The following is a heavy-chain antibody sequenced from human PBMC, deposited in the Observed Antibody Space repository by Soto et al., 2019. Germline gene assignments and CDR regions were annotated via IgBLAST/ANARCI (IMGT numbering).Heavy chain of an antibody. CDR2: ISGSGGST. Sequence: GGSLRLSCAASGFTFSSYAMSWVRQAPGKGLEWVSAISGSGGSTYYADSVKGRFTISRDNSKNTLYLQMNSLRAEDTAVYYCAKDGGRTRVFYYYYGMDVWGQGTTVTVSS. CDR3: AKDGGRTRVFYYYYGMDV. J-gene: IGHJ6*02. CDR1: GFTFSSYA. D-gene: IGHD3-16*01. V-gene: IGHV3-23*01.